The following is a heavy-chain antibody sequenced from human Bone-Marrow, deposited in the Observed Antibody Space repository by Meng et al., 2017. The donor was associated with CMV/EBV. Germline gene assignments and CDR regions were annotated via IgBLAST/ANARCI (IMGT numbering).Heavy chain of an antibody. V-gene: IGHV4-38-2*02. Sequence: GSLRLSCTVSGYSISSGYYWGWIRQPPGKGLEWIGSIYHSGSTYYNPSLKSRVTISVDTSKNQFSLKLSSVTAADTAVYYCASGYSFGKFDYWGQGTLVTVSS. D-gene: IGHD5-18*01. J-gene: IGHJ4*02. CDR1: GYSISSGYY. CDR2: IYHSGST. CDR3: ASGYSFGKFDY.